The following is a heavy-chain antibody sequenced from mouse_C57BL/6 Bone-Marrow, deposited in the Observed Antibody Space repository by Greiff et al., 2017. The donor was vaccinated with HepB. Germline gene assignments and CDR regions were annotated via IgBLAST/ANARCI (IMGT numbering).Heavy chain of an antibody. J-gene: IGHJ4*01. CDR2: IRSKSNNYAT. CDR3: VRQLRYYAMDY. V-gene: IGHV10-1*01. CDR1: GFSFNTYA. Sequence: EVQLKESGGGLVQPKGSLKLSCAASGFSFNTYAMNWVRQAPGKGLEWVARIRSKSNNYATYYADSVKDRFTISRDDSESMLYLQMNNLKTEDTAMYYCVRQLRYYAMDYWGQGTSVTVSS.